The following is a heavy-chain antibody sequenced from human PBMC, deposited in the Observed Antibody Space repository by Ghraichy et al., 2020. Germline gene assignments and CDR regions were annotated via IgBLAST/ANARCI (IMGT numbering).Heavy chain of an antibody. Sequence: GESLNISCKGSGYSFTSYWIGWVRQMPGKGLEWMGIIYPGDSDTRYSPSFQGQVTISADKSISTAYLQWSSLKASDTAMYYCARIAAAGTPRQGISDVWGQGTTVTVSS. V-gene: IGHV5-51*01. J-gene: IGHJ6*02. CDR1: GYSFTSYW. D-gene: IGHD6-13*01. CDR2: IYPGDSDT. CDR3: ARIAAAGTPRQGISDV.